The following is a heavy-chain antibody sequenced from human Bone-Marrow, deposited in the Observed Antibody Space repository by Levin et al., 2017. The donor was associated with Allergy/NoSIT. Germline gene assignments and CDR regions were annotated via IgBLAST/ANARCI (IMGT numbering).Heavy chain of an antibody. CDR1: GGSISRSY. Sequence: PSQTLSLTCTLSGGSISRSYWSWIRQPPGKGLEWIGYIYFRGSTKYNSSLKSRVTMSVDTSKNQFSLKMNSLTAADTAVYYCARGIAVAGDPYYFDYWGQGSLVTVSS. D-gene: IGHD6-19*01. CDR3: ARGIAVAGDPYYFDY. CDR2: IYFRGST. J-gene: IGHJ4*02. V-gene: IGHV4-59*01.